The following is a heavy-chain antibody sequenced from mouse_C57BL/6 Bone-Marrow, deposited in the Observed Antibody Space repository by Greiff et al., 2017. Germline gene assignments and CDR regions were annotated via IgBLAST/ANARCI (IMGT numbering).Heavy chain of an antibody. J-gene: IGHJ1*03. D-gene: IGHD1-1*01. CDR1: GFTFTDYY. V-gene: IGHV7-3*01. CDR2: IRNKANGYTT. CDR3: ARWDYGSSPYWYFDV. Sequence: EVNVVESGGGLVQPGGSLSLSCAASGFTFTDYYMSWVRQPPGKALEWLGFIRNKANGYTTEYSASVKGRFTISRDNSQSILYLQMNALRAEDSATYYCARWDYGSSPYWYFDVWGTGTTVTVSS.